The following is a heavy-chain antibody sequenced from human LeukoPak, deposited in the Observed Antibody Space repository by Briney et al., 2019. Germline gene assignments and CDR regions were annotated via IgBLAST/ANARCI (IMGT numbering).Heavy chain of an antibody. D-gene: IGHD5-24*01. Sequence: SVKVSCKASGGTFSSYAISWVRQAPGQGLGGTGTIIPIFGIANYAQKFQGRVTITADKSTSTAYMELSSLRSEDTAVYYCARDREWLQSHYFDYWGQGTLVTVSS. CDR1: GGTFSSYA. V-gene: IGHV1-69*04. CDR2: IIPIFGIA. CDR3: ARDREWLQSHYFDY. J-gene: IGHJ4*02.